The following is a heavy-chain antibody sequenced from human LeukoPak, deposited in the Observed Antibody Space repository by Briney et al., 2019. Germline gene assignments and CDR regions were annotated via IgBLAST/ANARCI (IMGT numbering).Heavy chain of an antibody. CDR2: IYYSGST. Sequence: SETLSLTCAVYGGSFSGYYWTWIRQPPGKGLEWIGSIYYSGSTYYNPSLKTRVTISVDTSKNQFSLKLSSVTAADTAVYYCARAEINDYSRYWGQGIPVIVSS. V-gene: IGHV4-34*01. CDR3: ARAEINDYSRY. CDR1: GGSFSGYY. D-gene: IGHD4-11*01. J-gene: IGHJ4*02.